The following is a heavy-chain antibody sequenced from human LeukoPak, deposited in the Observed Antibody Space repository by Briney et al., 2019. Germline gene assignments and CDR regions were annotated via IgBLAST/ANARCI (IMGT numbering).Heavy chain of an antibody. CDR2: IYYSGTT. J-gene: IGHJ4*02. Sequence: SETLSLTCTVSGGSMSSYYWSWIRQPPGKGLEWIAYIYYSGTTNYNPSLKSRVTISVDRSKNQFSLKLSSVTAADTAVYYCARTSSSSFDYWGQGTLVTVSS. CDR1: GGSMSSYY. V-gene: IGHV4-59*12. CDR3: ARTSSSSFDY. D-gene: IGHD6-6*01.